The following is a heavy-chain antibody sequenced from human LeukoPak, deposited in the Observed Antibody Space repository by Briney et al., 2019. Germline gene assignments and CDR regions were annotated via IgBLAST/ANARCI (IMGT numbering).Heavy chain of an antibody. CDR1: GYTFTHYA. CDR2: INTNTGNP. Sequence: GASVTVSCTASGYTFTHYAMNWVRQAPGQGLEWMGWINTNTGNPTYAQGFTGRLVFSLDTSVSTAYLQISSLKAEDTAVYYCVTRDGVSSGFFNLDYWGQGTLVTVSS. D-gene: IGHD3-22*01. J-gene: IGHJ4*02. CDR3: VTRDGVSSGFFNLDY. V-gene: IGHV7-4-1*02.